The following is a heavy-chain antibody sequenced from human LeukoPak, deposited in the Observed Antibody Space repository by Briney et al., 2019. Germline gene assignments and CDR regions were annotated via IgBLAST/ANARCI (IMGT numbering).Heavy chain of an antibody. CDR1: GGSISSYY. Sequence: SETLSLTCTVSGGSISSYYWSWIRQPAGKGLEWIGRIYSTGSTNYNPSLKSRVTMSVDTSKNHFSLQLASVTPEDSAVYYWASGWALSWGQGTLVTVSS. J-gene: IGHJ5*02. CDR3: ASGWALS. D-gene: IGHD1-26*01. V-gene: IGHV4-4*07. CDR2: IYSTGST.